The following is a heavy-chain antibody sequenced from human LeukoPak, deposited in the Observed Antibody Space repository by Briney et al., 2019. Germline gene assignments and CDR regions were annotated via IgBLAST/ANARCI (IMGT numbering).Heavy chain of an antibody. D-gene: IGHD3-22*01. CDR2: ISGSGGST. V-gene: IGHV3-23*01. CDR3: PTMSRGLYCFDY. CDR1: GFTFSSYA. Sequence: GGSLRLSCAASGFTFSSYAMSWVRQAPGKGLEWVSAISGSGGSTYYADSVKGRFTISRDNSKNTLYLQMNSLRAEDTAVYYCPTMSRGLYCFDYWGQGTLVTVSS. J-gene: IGHJ4*02.